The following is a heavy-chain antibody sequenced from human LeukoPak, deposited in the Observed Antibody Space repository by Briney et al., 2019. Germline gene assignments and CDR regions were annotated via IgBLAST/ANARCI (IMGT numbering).Heavy chain of an antibody. CDR3: AKNDGNIWQPHS. Sequence: GGSLRLSCSTSGFTFSNFVMQWVRQTPGKGLEYVSVISTDGSQYYPDSVKGRFTIFRDNSRNTLYLQMNGPRPEDTAIYYCAKNDGNIWQPHSWGQGTLVTVSS. CDR2: ISTDGSQ. V-gene: IGHV3-64D*06. CDR1: GFTFSNFV. J-gene: IGHJ4*02.